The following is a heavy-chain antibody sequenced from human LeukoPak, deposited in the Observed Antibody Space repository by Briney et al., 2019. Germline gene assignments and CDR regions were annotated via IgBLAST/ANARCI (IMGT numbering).Heavy chain of an antibody. Sequence: GGSLRLSCAASGFTFRSYDMHWVRQATGKGLEWVSGIGTAGEIYYPGSVKGRFTISRDNPKNTVYLQVNGLRAEDTAIYYCAKDGDDCIEYWGQGTLVTVSS. CDR2: IGTAGEI. CDR1: GFTFRSYD. D-gene: IGHD2-21*01. J-gene: IGHJ4*02. V-gene: IGHV3-13*01. CDR3: AKDGDDCIEY.